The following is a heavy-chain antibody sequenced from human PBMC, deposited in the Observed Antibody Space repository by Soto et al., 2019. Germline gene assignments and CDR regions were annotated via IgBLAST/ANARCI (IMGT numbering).Heavy chain of an antibody. CDR1: GYSFTSYW. Sequence: GESLKISCKGSGYSFTSYWISWVRQMPGKGLEWMGRIDPSDSYTNYSPSFQGHVTTSADKSISTAYLQWSSLKASDTAMYYCARLEYYYDSSGYYYFDYWGQGTLVTVSS. CDR3: ARLEYYYDSSGYYYFDY. CDR2: IDPSDSYT. J-gene: IGHJ4*02. D-gene: IGHD3-22*01. V-gene: IGHV5-10-1*01.